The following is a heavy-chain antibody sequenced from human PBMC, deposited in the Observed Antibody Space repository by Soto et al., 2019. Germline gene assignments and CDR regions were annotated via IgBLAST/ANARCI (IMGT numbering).Heavy chain of an antibody. Sequence: GALRLSCAASGFTFRNYYMHWVRHAPGKGLVWVARIDSNGRNSVYADSVKGRFTISRDNSKNTLYLQMNSLRAEDTAVYYCAKGGSSWYITYYYYGMDVWGQGTTVTVSS. V-gene: IGHV3-74*01. CDR1: GFTFRNYY. CDR3: AKGGSSWYITYYYYGMDV. D-gene: IGHD6-13*01. CDR2: IDSNGRNS. J-gene: IGHJ6*02.